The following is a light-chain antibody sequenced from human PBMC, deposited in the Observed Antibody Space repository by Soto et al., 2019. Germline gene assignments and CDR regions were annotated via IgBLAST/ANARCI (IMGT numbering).Light chain of an antibody. V-gene: IGKV1-5*03. CDR3: QQYHSYPIT. J-gene: IGKJ5*01. CDR1: QSISAW. Sequence: QSPSTLSASVGERVTITCRASQSISAWLAWYQQKPGKAPKLLIYKASNVESGVPSRFSGSGSGTEFTLTISSLQPDDFATYYCQQYHSYPITFGQGTRLEIK. CDR2: KAS.